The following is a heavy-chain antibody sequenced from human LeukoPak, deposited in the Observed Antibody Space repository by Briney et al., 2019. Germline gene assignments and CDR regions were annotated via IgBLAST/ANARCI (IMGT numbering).Heavy chain of an antibody. CDR2: INWNGGST. CDR1: GFTFSDYA. V-gene: IGHV3-20*04. J-gene: IGHJ4*02. CDR3: ARARSTGYYVADY. D-gene: IGHD3-9*01. Sequence: GGSLRLSCAASGFTFSDYAMSWVRQAPGKGLAWVSGINWNGGSTGYADSVKGRFTISRDNAKNSLYLQMNSLRAEDTALYYCARARSTGYYVADYWGQGTLVTVSS.